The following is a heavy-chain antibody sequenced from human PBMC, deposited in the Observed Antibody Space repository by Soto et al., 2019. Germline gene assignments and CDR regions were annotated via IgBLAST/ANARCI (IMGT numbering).Heavy chain of an antibody. Sequence: ASVKVSCKASGYTFTSYYMHWVRQAPGQGLEWMGWVTPKSGKSGFAQKFQGRITLTGNTSIATAYMELSSLRFEDTAVYYCVFERNGYRCDGFAVRAQGTIVPVSS. CDR1: GYTFTSYY. J-gene: IGHJ3*01. V-gene: IGHV1-8*02. CDR3: VFERNGYRCDGFAV. D-gene: IGHD2-2*03. CDR2: VTPKSGKS.